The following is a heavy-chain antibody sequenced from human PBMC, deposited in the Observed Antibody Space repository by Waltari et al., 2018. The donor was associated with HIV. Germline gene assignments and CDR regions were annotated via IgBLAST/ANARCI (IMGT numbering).Heavy chain of an antibody. V-gene: IGHV4-61*01. CDR3: ARLGIRGNSTRIDY. CDR1: GDSVSSGSFH. D-gene: IGHD1-7*01. Sequence: QVQLQESGPGLVKPSETLSLTCTVSGDSVSSGSFHWSWLRQPPGKGLEWVGYLSYYGTTNYNPSLRSRVTISLDTSKNQFSLNLSSVTTADTAVYFCARLGIRGNSTRIDYWGQGTLVTVSS. CDR2: LSYYGTT. J-gene: IGHJ4*02.